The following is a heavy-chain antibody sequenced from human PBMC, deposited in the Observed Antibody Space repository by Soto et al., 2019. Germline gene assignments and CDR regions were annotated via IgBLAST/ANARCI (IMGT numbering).Heavy chain of an antibody. CDR1: GFTFNNYA. CDR3: AKDGPLYYDSRHYFDN. V-gene: IGHV3-30*18. Sequence: QVHLVESGGGVVQPGRSLRLSCAASGFTFNNYAMHWVRQAPGKGLEWVAIVSYDGSNKDYVDSVKGRLTISRDNAKNTLYLQMSSLRAEDTAVYYCAKDGPLYYDSRHYFDNWGQGTLVTVSS. J-gene: IGHJ4*02. CDR2: VSYDGSNK. D-gene: IGHD3-22*01.